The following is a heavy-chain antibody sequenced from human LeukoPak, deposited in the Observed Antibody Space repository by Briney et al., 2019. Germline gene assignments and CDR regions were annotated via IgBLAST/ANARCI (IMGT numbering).Heavy chain of an antibody. V-gene: IGHV4-59*01. Sequence: SETLSLTCTVSGVSISSYYWTWIRQPPGQGLEWIGYIYYSGSTKYNPSLKSRVTISVDTSKNQFSLNLSSLTAADTAVFYCARGDCSGGGCYRPYYPDAFYIWGQGTLVTVSS. CDR1: GVSISSYY. D-gene: IGHD2-15*01. CDR3: ARGDCSGGGCYRPYYPDAFYI. J-gene: IGHJ3*02. CDR2: IYYSGST.